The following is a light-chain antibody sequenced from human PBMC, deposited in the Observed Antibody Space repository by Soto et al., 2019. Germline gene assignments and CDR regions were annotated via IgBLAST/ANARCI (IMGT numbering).Light chain of an antibody. J-gene: IGKJ2*01. V-gene: IGKV3-15*01. CDR2: GAS. CDR1: QSVSSN. Sequence: EIVMTQSPATLSVSPGQRATLSCRASQSVSSNLAWYQQKPGQAPRLLIYGASTRATGIPARFSGSESGTEFTLTIGSLQSEDFAVYYCQQYYNWPYTFGQGTKLEIK. CDR3: QQYYNWPYT.